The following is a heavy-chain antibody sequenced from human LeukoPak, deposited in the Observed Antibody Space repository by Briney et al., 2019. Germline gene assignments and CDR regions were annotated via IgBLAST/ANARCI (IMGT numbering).Heavy chain of an antibody. CDR2: INPNSGGT. V-gene: IGHV1-2*02. CDR3: AKDDYYDSSGPVDY. J-gene: IGHJ4*02. CDR1: GYTFSGYY. Sequence: ASVKVSCKASGYTFSGYYMHWLRQAPGQGLEWMGWINPNSGGTNYAQKFQGRVTMTRDTSISTAYMELSRLGSDDTAVYYCAKDDYYDSSGPVDYWGQGTLVTVSS. D-gene: IGHD3-22*01.